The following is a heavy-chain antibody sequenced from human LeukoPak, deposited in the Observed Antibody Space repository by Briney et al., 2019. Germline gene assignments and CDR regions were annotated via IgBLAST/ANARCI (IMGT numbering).Heavy chain of an antibody. CDR2: INHSGST. J-gene: IGHJ6*02. CDR3: ARDGPAEYGMDV. V-gene: IGHV4-34*01. D-gene: IGHD6-13*01. CDR1: GGSFSGYY. Sequence: SETLSLTCAVYGGSFSGYYWSWIRQPPGKGLEWIGEINHSGSTNYNPSLKSRVTISVDTSKNQFSLKLSSVTAADTAVYYCARDGPAEYGMDVWGQGTTVTVSS.